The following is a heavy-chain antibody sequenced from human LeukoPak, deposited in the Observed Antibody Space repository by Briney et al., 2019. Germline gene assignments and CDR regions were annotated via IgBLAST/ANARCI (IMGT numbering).Heavy chain of an antibody. CDR2: IYYSGST. V-gene: IGHV4-59*08. Sequence: NPSETLSLTCTVSGGSISSYYWSWIRQPPGKGLEWIGYIYYSGSTNYNPSLKSRVTISVDTSKNQFSLKLSSVTAADTAVYYCARTAYCGGDCSAFDYWGQGTLVTVSS. CDR3: ARTAYCGGDCSAFDY. D-gene: IGHD2-21*02. CDR1: GGSISSYY. J-gene: IGHJ4*02.